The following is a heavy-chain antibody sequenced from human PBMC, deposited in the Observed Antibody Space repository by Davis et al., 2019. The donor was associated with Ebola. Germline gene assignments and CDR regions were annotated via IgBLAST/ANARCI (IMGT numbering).Heavy chain of an antibody. CDR2: IDPSSGST. V-gene: IGHV1-46*02. Sequence: ASVKVSCKAAGYSFNTYYLHWVRQAPGQGLEWMGIIDPSSGSTSYTQRFQGRVTMTSDTSTSTVYMELSSLRSEDTAVYYCARVRENYSSSTDYWGQGTLVIVSS. CDR1: GYSFNTYY. J-gene: IGHJ4*02. D-gene: IGHD6-6*01. CDR3: ARVRENYSSSTDY.